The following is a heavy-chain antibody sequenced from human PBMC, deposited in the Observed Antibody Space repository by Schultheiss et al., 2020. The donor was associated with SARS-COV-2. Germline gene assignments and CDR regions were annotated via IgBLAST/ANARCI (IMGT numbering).Heavy chain of an antibody. CDR1: GGSISSGGYY. Sequence: SETLSLTCTVSGGSISSGGYYWGWIRQPPGKGLEWIGSIYYSGSTYYNPSLKSRVTISVDTSKNQFSLKLSSVTAADTAVYYCARSGWDNDFWSGYHYDAFDIWGQGTMVTVSS. J-gene: IGHJ3*02. D-gene: IGHD3-3*01. CDR3: ARSGWDNDFWSGYHYDAFDI. V-gene: IGHV4-39*01. CDR2: IYYSGST.